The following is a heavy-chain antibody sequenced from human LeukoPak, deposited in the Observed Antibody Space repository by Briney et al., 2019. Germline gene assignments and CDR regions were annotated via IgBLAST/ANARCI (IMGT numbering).Heavy chain of an antibody. CDR2: ISWNSGSI. D-gene: IGHD4-17*01. Sequence: GGSLRLSCAASGFTFDDYAMHWVRQAPGKGLERVSGISWNSGSIGYADSVKGRFTISRDNAKNSLYLQMNSLRAEDTALYYCARPGDDYGDYEPRAFDIWGQGTMVTVSS. J-gene: IGHJ3*02. CDR3: ARPGDDYGDYEPRAFDI. CDR1: GFTFDDYA. V-gene: IGHV3-9*01.